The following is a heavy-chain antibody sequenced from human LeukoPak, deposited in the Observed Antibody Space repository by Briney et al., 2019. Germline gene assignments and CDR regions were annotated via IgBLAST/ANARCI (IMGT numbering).Heavy chain of an antibody. CDR1: GFTFSSYS. J-gene: IGHJ5*02. CDR3: AKSVSSYYDWFDP. CDR2: INDNSRSI. Sequence: GGSLRLSCAASGFTFSSYSMNWVRQALGKGLEWVSSINDNSRSIFYTDSLKGRFTVSRDNSKNSLYLQMNNLRAEDTAVYYCAKSVSSYYDWFDPWGQGTLVIVSS. V-gene: IGHV3-21*01. D-gene: IGHD3-22*01.